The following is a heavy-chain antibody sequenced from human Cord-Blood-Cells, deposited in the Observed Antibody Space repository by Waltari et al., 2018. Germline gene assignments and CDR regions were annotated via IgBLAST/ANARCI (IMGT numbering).Heavy chain of an antibody. CDR3: ATQPRYEMLTGYPPAFDY. CDR1: GGSISSSSYY. CDR2: IYYSGST. J-gene: IGHJ4*02. D-gene: IGHD3-9*01. Sequence: QLQLQESGPGLVKPSATLSLTCTVSGGSISSSSYYWGWIRQPPGKGLEWIGSIYYSGSTYYNPSLKSRVHISVVTAKYQFALKLGSVTADERPVYYCATQPRYEMLTGYPPAFDYWVQGTLVTVSS. V-gene: IGHV4-39*01.